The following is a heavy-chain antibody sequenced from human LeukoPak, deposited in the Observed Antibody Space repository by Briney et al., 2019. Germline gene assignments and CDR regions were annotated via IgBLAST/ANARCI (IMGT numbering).Heavy chain of an antibody. V-gene: IGHV3-48*03. J-gene: IGHJ4*02. CDR3: ASLQEGGSGFDY. CDR2: ISSSGIII. Sequence: GSLRLSCAASGFTFSSYEMNWVRQAPGKGLEWVSYISSSGIIIYYADSVKGRFTISRDNAKNSLYLQMNSLRAEDTAVYYCASLQEGGSGFDYWGQGTLVTVSS. D-gene: IGHD3-16*01. CDR1: GFTFSSYE.